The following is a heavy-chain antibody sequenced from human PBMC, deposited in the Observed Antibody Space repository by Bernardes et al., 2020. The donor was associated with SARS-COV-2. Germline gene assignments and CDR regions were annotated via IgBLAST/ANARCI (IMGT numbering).Heavy chain of an antibody. CDR3: ARDPVVWSANYNGEDYFDH. Sequence: GGSLRLSCVASGFKFGVHAIHWVRQAPGKGLEWVALISSDGSDKYYADSVRGRFTVSRDNSKTTLFLQMNSLRLEDTAVYYCARDPVVWSANYNGEDYFDHWGQGTLVTVSS. CDR1: GFKFGVHA. D-gene: IGHD3-3*01. J-gene: IGHJ4*02. V-gene: IGHV3-30*03. CDR2: ISSDGSDK.